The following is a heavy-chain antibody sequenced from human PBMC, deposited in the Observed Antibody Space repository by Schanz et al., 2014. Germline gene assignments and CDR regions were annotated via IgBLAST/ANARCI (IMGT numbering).Heavy chain of an antibody. V-gene: IGHV3-30*03. J-gene: IGHJ4*02. CDR2: ISYDGRNK. Sequence: QVQLVESGGGVVQPGRSLRLSCAGSGFSFSGFGMHWVRQAPGKGLEWVAVISYDGRNKYFADSVKGRFTISRDNSKNTLFLQVNSLRAEDTAVYYCIRGDIMVVPVAHFWGQGILVTVSS. CDR1: GFSFSGFG. D-gene: IGHD2-2*01. CDR3: IRGDIMVVPVAHF.